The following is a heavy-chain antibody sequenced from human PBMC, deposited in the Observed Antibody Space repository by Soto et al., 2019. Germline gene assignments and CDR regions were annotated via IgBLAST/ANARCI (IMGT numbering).Heavy chain of an antibody. J-gene: IGHJ4*02. V-gene: IGHV3-11*06. CDR1: GFTFSDYY. Sequence: QVQLVESGGGLVKPGGSLRLSCAASGFTFSDYYMSWIRQAPGKGLEWVSYISSSSSYTNYADSVKGRFTISRDNAKXXXXXXMXSXRAEDTAVYYCARRYYDFWSGYPTYYFDYWGQGTLVTVSS. D-gene: IGHD3-3*01. CDR3: ARRYYDFWSGYPTYYFDY. CDR2: ISSSSSYT.